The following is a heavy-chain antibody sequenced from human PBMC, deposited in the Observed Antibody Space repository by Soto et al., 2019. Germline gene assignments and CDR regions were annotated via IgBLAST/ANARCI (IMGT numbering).Heavy chain of an antibody. CDR1: GFTFSSYA. CDR2: ISKSSSTI. D-gene: IGHD6-19*01. CDR3: ARESEWLVDGMDV. Sequence: PGGSLRLSCAASGFTFSSYAMSWVRQAPGKGLEWVSYISKSSSTIYYADSVKGRFTISGDNAKNSLYLQMNSLRDEDTAVYYCARESEWLVDGMDVWGQGTTVTVSS. J-gene: IGHJ6*02. V-gene: IGHV3-48*02.